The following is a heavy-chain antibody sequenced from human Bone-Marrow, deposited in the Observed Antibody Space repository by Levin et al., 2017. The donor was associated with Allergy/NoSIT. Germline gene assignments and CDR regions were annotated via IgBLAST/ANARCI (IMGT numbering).Heavy chain of an antibody. J-gene: IGHJ6*03. CDR3: AKVTSEKNFYYYMDV. V-gene: IGHV3-23*01. CDR2: ITGTGGDT. CDR1: GFSFDSYA. Sequence: ASVKVSCAASGFSFDSYAMSWVRQAPGKGLEWVSGITGTGGDTYYADSVKGRFTSSRDNSKNTLYLQMNSLRAEDTAVYYCAKVTSEKNFYYYMDVWGKGTTVAVSS.